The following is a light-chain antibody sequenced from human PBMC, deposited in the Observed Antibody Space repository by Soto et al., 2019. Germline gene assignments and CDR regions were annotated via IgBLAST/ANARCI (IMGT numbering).Light chain of an antibody. CDR3: QQLHGYPIT. J-gene: IGKJ5*01. CDR2: APS. V-gene: IGKV1-8*01. CDR1: QGISSY. Sequence: AIRMTQSPSSFSASTGDRVTITCRASQGISSYLAWYQQKPGKAPKLLIYAPSNFQSGVPSRFSGSGSGTHFTLTISSLQPEDFATYYCQQLHGYPITFGQGTRLEIK.